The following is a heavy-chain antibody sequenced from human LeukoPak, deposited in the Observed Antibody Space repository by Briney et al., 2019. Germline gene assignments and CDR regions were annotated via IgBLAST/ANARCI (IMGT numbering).Heavy chain of an antibody. D-gene: IGHD6-19*01. J-gene: IGHJ4*02. CDR1: GFPFSSYW. V-gene: IGHV3-7*01. Sequence: GGSLRLSCVASGFPFSSYWMTWVRQAPGKGLEWVANIKQDGSKKSYVDSVKGRFTISRDNSKNTLYLQMNSLRAEDTAVYYCAKDSSGWKDFDYWGQGTLVTVSS. CDR2: IKQDGSKK. CDR3: AKDSSGWKDFDY.